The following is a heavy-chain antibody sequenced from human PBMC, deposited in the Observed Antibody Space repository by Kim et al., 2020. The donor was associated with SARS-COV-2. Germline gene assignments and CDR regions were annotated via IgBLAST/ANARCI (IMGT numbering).Heavy chain of an antibody. CDR3: ARDIAVTGYDS. CDR1: GYTFKTYA. CDR2: FNTNTGNP. J-gene: IGHJ4*02. Sequence: ASVKVSCKASGYTFKTYAINWLRQAPGQGPEWMGWFNTNTGNPTYAPGFTGRFVFSLDTSVSTAYLQISSLKAEDSAVYYCARDIAVTGYDSWGQGTLVTVSS. D-gene: IGHD6-19*01. V-gene: IGHV7-4-1*02.